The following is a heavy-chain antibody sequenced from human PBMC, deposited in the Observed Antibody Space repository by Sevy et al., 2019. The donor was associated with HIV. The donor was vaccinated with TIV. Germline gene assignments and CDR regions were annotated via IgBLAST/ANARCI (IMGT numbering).Heavy chain of an antibody. CDR1: GITLTPYW. D-gene: IGHD3-22*01. J-gene: IGHJ4*02. CDR3: SRGLYYYDMRGHQEPGDY. Sequence: GGSLRLCCAASGITLTPYWMHWVRQVPGKGLVWVSRINSDGSSTSYAESVKGRFTISRDNGKNTLYLQMKSLRVEDTAVYFCSRGLYYYDMRGHQEPGDYWGQGVLVTVSS. CDR2: INSDGSST. V-gene: IGHV3-74*01.